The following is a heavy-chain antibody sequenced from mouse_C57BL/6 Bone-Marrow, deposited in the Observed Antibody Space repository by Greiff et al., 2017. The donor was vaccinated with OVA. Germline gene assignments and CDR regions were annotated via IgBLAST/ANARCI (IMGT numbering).Heavy chain of an antibody. CDR1: GFNIKDDY. J-gene: IGHJ3*01. D-gene: IGHD1-1*01. CDR3: TTDYYGPWFAY. CDR2: IDPENGDT. Sequence: EVQLQQSGAELVRPGASVKLSCTASGFNIKDDYMHWVKQRPEQGLEWIGWIDPENGDTEYASKFQGKATITADTSSNAAYLQLSSLTSEDTAVYYCTTDYYGPWFAYWGQGTLVTVSA. V-gene: IGHV14-4*01.